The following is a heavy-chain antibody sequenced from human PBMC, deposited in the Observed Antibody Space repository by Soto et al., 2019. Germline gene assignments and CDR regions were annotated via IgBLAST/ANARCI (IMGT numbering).Heavy chain of an antibody. CDR1: GFSFRNYA. J-gene: IGHJ5*01. D-gene: IGHD2-8*01. CDR2: ITAGGEET. Sequence: GSLRLSCVASGFSFRNYAMSWVRQVPGKGLEWVSGITAGGEETYYADSVKGRFSVSRDNSQSTLFLQMNSLRAEDTAVYYCAKDYLLINVMFESWGQGTLVTVSS. V-gene: IGHV3-23*01. CDR3: AKDYLLINVMFES.